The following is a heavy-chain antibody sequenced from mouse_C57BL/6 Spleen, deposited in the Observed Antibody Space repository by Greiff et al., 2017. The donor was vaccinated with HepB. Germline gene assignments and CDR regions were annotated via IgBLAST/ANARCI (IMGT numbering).Heavy chain of an antibody. D-gene: IGHD4-1*01. CDR2: INPSNGGT. CDR3: ARRMEDWDTDY. CDR1: GYTFTSYW. Sequence: VKLMESGTELVKPGASVKLSCKASGYTFTSYWMHWVKQRPGQGLEWIGNINPSNGGTNYNEKFKSKATLTVDKSSSTAYMQLSSLTSEDSAVYYCARRMEDWDTDYWGQGTTLTVSS. V-gene: IGHV1-53*01. J-gene: IGHJ2*01.